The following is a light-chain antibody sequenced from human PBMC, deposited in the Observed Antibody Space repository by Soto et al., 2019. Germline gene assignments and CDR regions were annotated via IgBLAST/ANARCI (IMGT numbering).Light chain of an antibody. CDR1: QTLNNY. CDR2: AAS. CDR3: QQSFSPLLT. Sequence: DIQMTQSPSPVSASVGDRITITCRASQTLNNYLTWFQQKPGKAPKVLIYAASTLQSGVPSRFSGSGSGAEFTLTISSLQPEDFATYYCQQSFSPLLTFGGGTKVDIK. V-gene: IGKV1-39*01. J-gene: IGKJ4*01.